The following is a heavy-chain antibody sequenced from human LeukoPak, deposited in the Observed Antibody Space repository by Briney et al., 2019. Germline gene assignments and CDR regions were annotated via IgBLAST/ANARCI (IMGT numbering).Heavy chain of an antibody. Sequence: PSETLSLTCTVSGGSISSYYWSWIRQPPGKGLEWIGYIYYSGSTNYNPSLKSRVTISVDTSKNQFSLKLSSVTAADTAVYYCARDSYDILTGPRQHYYYCYGMDVWGQGTTVTVSS. CDR2: IYYSGST. V-gene: IGHV4-59*01. CDR1: GGSISSYY. CDR3: ARDSYDILTGPRQHYYYCYGMDV. J-gene: IGHJ6*02. D-gene: IGHD3-9*01.